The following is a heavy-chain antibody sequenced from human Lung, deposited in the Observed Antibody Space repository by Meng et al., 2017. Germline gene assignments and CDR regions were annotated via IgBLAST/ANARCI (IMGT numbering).Heavy chain of an antibody. CDR3: ARGQKGDFYL. J-gene: IGHJ2*01. CDR1: GASTTSSNHY. Sequence: QAQSQPWRPAVVKHSHTCSLALYFAGASTTSSNHYCSWIRQPPGKGLECSRHISNSGSSDYNPSLYYRITISVHTSKNHVSLKSISALAADTSVYYWARGQKGDFYLWGRGTLVTVSS. V-gene: IGHV4-30-4*08. CDR2: ISNSGSS.